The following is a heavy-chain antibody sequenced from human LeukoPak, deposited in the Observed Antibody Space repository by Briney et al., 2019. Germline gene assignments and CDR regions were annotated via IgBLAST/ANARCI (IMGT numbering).Heavy chain of an antibody. V-gene: IGHV3-33*01. CDR2: IWYDGSNK. D-gene: IGHD3-10*01. J-gene: IGHJ4*02. CDR3: ARDNWFGEPRDYSDY. CDR1: GFTFSSYG. Sequence: GRSLRLSCAASGFTFSSYGMHWVSQAPGKWLEWVAVIWYDGSNKYYADSVKGRFTISRDNSKNTLYLQVNSLRAEDTAVYYCARDNWFGEPRDYSDYWGQGTLVTVSS.